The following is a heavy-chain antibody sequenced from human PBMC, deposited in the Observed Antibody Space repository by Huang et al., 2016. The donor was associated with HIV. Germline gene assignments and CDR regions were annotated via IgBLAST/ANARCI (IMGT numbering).Heavy chain of an antibody. CDR2: IFPDDPDT. CDR3: ARRFSSSSGYFDY. CDR1: GYSFSSYW. J-gene: IGHJ4*02. Sequence: VQLVQSGAEVKKPGESLKISCKGSGYSFSSYWIAWVRQMPGKGLEWMGIIFPDDPDTTYSPSFEGQVTSSADKSIGTAYLQWSSLKASDTAMYYCARRFSSSSGYFDYWGQGSLVTVSS. D-gene: IGHD6-6*01. V-gene: IGHV5-51*01.